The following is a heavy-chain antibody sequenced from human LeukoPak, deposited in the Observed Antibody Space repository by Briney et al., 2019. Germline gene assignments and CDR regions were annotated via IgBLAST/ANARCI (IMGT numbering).Heavy chain of an antibody. CDR3: ARDLAVAGTGGYFDY. Sequence: GGSLRLSCAASGFTFSSYSMNWVRQAPGKGLEWVSSISSSSSYIYYADSVKGRFTISRDNAKNSLYLQMNSLRAEDTAVYYCARDLAVAGTGGYFDYWGQGTLVTVSS. CDR1: GFTFSSYS. V-gene: IGHV3-21*01. CDR2: ISSSSSYI. D-gene: IGHD6-19*01. J-gene: IGHJ4*02.